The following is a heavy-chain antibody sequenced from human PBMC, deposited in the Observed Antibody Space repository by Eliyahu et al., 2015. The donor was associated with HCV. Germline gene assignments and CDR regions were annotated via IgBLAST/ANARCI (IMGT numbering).Heavy chain of an antibody. J-gene: IGHJ6*02. CDR2: IKSKTDGGTT. V-gene: IGHV3-15*01. CDR3: TTDPLVVPAATYYYGMDV. D-gene: IGHD2-2*01. CDR1: GFTFSNAW. Sequence: EVQLVESGGGLVKPGGSLRLSCAASGFTFSNAWMSWVXQAPGKGLEWVGRIKSKTDGGTTDYAAPVKGRFTISRDDSKNTLYLQMNSLKTEDTAVYYCTTDPLVVPAATYYYGMDVWGQGTTVTVSS.